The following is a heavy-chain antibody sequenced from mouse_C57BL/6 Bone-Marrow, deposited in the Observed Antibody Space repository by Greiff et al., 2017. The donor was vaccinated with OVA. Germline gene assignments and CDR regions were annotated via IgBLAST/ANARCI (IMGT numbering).Heavy chain of an antibody. J-gene: IGHJ1*03. Sequence: QVQLQQSGAELARPGASVKLSCKASGYTFTSYGLSWVKQRTGQGLEWIGEIYPRSGNTYYNEKFKGKATLTADKSSSTAYMELRSLTSEDSAVYFCARGPITTVVAHWYFDVWGTGTTVTVSS. CDR2: IYPRSGNT. CDR3: ARGPITTVVAHWYFDV. CDR1: GYTFTSYG. V-gene: IGHV1-81*01. D-gene: IGHD1-1*01.